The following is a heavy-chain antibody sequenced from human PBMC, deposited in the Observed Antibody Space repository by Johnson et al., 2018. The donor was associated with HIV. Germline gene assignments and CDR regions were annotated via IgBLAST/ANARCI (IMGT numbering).Heavy chain of an antibody. CDR2: ISSSGTTI. V-gene: IGHV3-11*04. Sequence: QVQLVESGGGLVKPGGSLRLSCAASGFTFSDYYMSWIRQAPGKGLEWVSYISSSGTTIYYADSVKGRFTISRDNSKNTLYLQMNSLRAEDTAVFYCARGALGDWVYAFDIWGQGTMVTVSS. D-gene: IGHD3-16*01. CDR1: GFTFSDYY. CDR3: ARGALGDWVYAFDI. J-gene: IGHJ3*02.